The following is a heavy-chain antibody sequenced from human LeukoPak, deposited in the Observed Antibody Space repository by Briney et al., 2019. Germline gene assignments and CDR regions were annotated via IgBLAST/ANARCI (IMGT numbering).Heavy chain of an antibody. CDR1: GFTFSSYA. CDR3: AKDHRYIKWEPGDAFDI. V-gene: IGHV3-23*01. Sequence: GGSLRLSCAASGFTFSSYAMSWVRQAPGKGLEWVSAISGSGGSTYYADSVKGRFTISRDNSKNTLYLQMNSLRAEDTAVYYCAKDHRYIKWEPGDAFDIWGQGTMVTVSS. J-gene: IGHJ3*02. D-gene: IGHD1-26*01. CDR2: ISGSGGST.